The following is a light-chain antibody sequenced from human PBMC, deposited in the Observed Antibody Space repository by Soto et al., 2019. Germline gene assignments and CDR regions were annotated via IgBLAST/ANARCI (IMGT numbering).Light chain of an antibody. Sequence: QSVLTQPRSVSGSPGQSVTISCTGTSSDVGGYNYVSWYQQHPGKAPKVMIYDVSERHSGVPDRFSGSKSGNTASLTISGLQAEDEADSYCCSYAGSPRYVFGTGTKVTVL. CDR1: SSDVGGYNY. V-gene: IGLV2-11*01. CDR2: DVS. J-gene: IGLJ1*01. CDR3: CSYAGSPRYV.